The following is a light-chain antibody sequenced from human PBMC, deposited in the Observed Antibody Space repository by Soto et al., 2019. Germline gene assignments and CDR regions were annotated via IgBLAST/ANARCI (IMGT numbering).Light chain of an antibody. Sequence: QSVLTQPPSASGTPGQRVTISCSGSSSNIGSNSVNWYQQLPGTAPKLLIYSNNQPPSGVPDRFSVSKSGTSASLAISGLQSEDEADYDCAAWDDSLNGVVFGGGTKLTVL. J-gene: IGLJ2*01. V-gene: IGLV1-44*01. CDR2: SNN. CDR3: AAWDDSLNGVV. CDR1: SSNIGSNS.